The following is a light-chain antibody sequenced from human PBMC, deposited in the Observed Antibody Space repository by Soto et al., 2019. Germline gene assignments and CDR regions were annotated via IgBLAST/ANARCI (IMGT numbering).Light chain of an antibody. V-gene: IGLV2-14*03. CDR2: DVG. J-gene: IGLJ3*02. Sequence: QSALTQPASVSGSPGQSITISCTGTSSDVGGYNYVSWYQQHPGKAPKLMLYDVGSRPSGVSNRFSGSKSGNTASLTISGLQAEDEADYYCGSYTSSTTWVFGGGTKLTVL. CDR3: GSYTSSTTWV. CDR1: SSDVGGYNY.